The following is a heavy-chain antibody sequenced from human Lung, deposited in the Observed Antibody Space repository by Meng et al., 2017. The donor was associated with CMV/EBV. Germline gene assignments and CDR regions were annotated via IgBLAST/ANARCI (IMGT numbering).Heavy chain of an antibody. J-gene: IGHJ6*02. Sequence: LXCAVYGGSFSGYYWSWIRQPPGKGLEWIGEINHSGSTNYNPSLKSRATISVDTSKNQFSLKLSSVTAADTAVYYCARELRYCSSTSCYTYYYYGMDVWXQGTTVTVSS. D-gene: IGHD2-2*02. V-gene: IGHV4-34*01. CDR1: GGSFSGYY. CDR3: ARELRYCSSTSCYTYYYYGMDV. CDR2: INHSGST.